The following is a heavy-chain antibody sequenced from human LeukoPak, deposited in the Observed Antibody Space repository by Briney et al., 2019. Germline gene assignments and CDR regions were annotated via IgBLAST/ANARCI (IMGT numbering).Heavy chain of an antibody. CDR3: GRAMDV. CDR1: GFTVSDNY. V-gene: IGHV3-66*01. CDR2: IYSAGAT. Sequence: GGSLRLSCAASGFTVSDNYMTWVRQAPGKGLEWVSSIYSAGATHYAESVKGRFTISRDNAKNSLYLQMDSLRADDTAVYYCGRAMDVWGQGTTVTVSS. J-gene: IGHJ6*02.